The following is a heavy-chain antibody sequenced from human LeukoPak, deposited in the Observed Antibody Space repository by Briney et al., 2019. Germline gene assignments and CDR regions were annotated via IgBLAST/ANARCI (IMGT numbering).Heavy chain of an antibody. Sequence: GGSLRLSCAASGFTFSSYWMDWVRQAPGKGLVWVSRINSDGSSTSYADSVKGRFTISRDNAKNTLYLQMSSLRAEDTAVYYCARVPGGNSYYYYMDVWGKGTTVTVSS. CDR3: ARVPGGNSYYYYMDV. J-gene: IGHJ6*03. CDR2: INSDGSST. V-gene: IGHV3-74*01. D-gene: IGHD2-15*01. CDR1: GFTFSSYW.